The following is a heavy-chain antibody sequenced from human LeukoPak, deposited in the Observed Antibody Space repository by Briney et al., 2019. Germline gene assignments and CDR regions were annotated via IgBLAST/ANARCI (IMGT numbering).Heavy chain of an antibody. Sequence: PSETLSLTCTVSGGSISSYYWSWIRQPPGKGLEWIGYIYYSGSTNYNPSLKSRVTISVDTSKNQFSLKLSSVTAADTAVYYCARLWDTAMVTFYWYFDLWGRGTLVTVSS. CDR1: GGSISSYY. CDR3: ARLWDTAMVTFYWYFDL. V-gene: IGHV4-59*08. D-gene: IGHD5-18*01. CDR2: IYYSGST. J-gene: IGHJ2*01.